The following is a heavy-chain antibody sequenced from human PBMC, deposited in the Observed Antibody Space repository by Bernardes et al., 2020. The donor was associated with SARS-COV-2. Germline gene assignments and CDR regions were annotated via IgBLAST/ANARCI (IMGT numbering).Heavy chain of an antibody. V-gene: IGHV1-2*02. Sequence: ASVKVSCKASGYTFTGCYMHWVRQAPGQGLEWMGWINPNSGGTNYAQKFQGRVTMTRDTSISTAYMELSRLRSDDTAVYYCAREDLRIYGMDVWGQGTTVTVSS. CDR1: GYTFTGCY. CDR2: INPNSGGT. J-gene: IGHJ6*02. CDR3: AREDLRIYGMDV. D-gene: IGHD2-15*01.